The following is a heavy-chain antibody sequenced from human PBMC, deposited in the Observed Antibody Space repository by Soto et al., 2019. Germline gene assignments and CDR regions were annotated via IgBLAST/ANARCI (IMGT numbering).Heavy chain of an antibody. CDR3: AKSGPTFLNWFGP. CDR2: SSNSGHIT. Sequence: GGSLSLSCTASGFTFSTYAMNWVRLAPGKGLEWISVSSNSGHITFYADSVKGRLTISRDNSNNTLYLQMNNLRADDTAAYYCAKSGPTFLNWFGPWGQGALVNVSS. J-gene: IGHJ5*02. CDR1: GFTFSTYA. D-gene: IGHD1-26*01. V-gene: IGHV3-23*01.